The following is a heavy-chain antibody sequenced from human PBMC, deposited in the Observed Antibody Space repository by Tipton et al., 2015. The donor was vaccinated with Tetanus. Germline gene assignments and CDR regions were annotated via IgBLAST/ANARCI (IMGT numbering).Heavy chain of an antibody. V-gene: IGHV3-33*06. Sequence: SLRLSCAASGFIFSSYGIHWVRQAPGKGLGWVAVSWYDGTDKYYADSVKGRFTISRDNSKNSLELQMNSLRPEDTAVYYCAKDKDPGGLGYWGQGTLVTVSS. J-gene: IGHJ4*02. CDR2: SWYDGTDK. CDR3: AKDKDPGGLGY. CDR1: GFIFSSYG.